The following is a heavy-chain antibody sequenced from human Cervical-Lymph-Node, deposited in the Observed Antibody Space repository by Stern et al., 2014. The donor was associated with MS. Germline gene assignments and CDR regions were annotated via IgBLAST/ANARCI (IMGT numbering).Heavy chain of an antibody. CDR3: ARGSGTAYDLRGDY. D-gene: IGHD3-3*01. Sequence: QLVQSGAEAKAPGASMKVSCRASGYIFTDYYLHWVRQAPGRGLEWLGWINPNSGGTNYAQNFQGRVTMTRDTSISTAYMELRWLGYADTAVYYCARGSGTAYDLRGDYWGQGTLVTVSS. V-gene: IGHV1-2*02. CDR1: GYIFTDYY. J-gene: IGHJ4*01. CDR2: INPNSGGT.